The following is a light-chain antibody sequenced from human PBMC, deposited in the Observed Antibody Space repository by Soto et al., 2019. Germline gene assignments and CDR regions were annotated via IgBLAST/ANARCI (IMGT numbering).Light chain of an antibody. V-gene: IGKV3-11*01. CDR2: NAS. Sequence: EIVLTQSPATLSLSPGERAILSCRASQSVSTFLSWFQQQPGQPPRLLLYNASTRTTGIPARFSGSGSGTDFTLTISSLEPEDFAVYYCQQRGDWPPITFGQGTRLEI. J-gene: IGKJ5*01. CDR1: QSVSTF. CDR3: QQRGDWPPIT.